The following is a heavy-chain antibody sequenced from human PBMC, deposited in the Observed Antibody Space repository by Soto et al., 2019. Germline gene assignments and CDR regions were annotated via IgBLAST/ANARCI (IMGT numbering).Heavy chain of an antibody. J-gene: IGHJ3*02. D-gene: IGHD5-12*01. Sequence: GESLKISCKGSGYSFTSYWISWVRQMPGKGLEWMGRIDPSDSYTNYSPSFQGHVTISADKSVSTAYLQWSSLQASDTAMYYCARRGYGGYGGGDAFDIWGQGTMVTVSS. CDR3: ARRGYGGYGGGDAFDI. CDR2: IDPSDSYT. V-gene: IGHV5-10-1*01. CDR1: GYSFTSYW.